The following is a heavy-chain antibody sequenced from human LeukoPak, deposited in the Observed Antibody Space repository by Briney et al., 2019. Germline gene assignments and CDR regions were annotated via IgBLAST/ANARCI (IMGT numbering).Heavy chain of an antibody. CDR2: IWYDGSKK. Sequence: GGSLRLSCAASGFTFSDYGIHWVRQAPGKGLEWVAVIWYDGSKKYFGDSVKGRFTISRDDSKNTLYLQMNNLRAEDTAVYYCARDFGVTNYHFDYWGQGTLVTVSS. D-gene: IGHD3-16*01. J-gene: IGHJ4*02. CDR3: ARDFGVTNYHFDY. V-gene: IGHV3-33*01. CDR1: GFTFSDYG.